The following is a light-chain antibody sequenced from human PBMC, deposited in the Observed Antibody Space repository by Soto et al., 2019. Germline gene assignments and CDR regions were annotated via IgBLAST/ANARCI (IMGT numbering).Light chain of an antibody. V-gene: IGLV5-45*03. J-gene: IGLJ3*02. CDR2: YKSDSDN. CDR3: VIWHGYGWV. CDR1: SGFDVGTYK. Sequence: QPVLTQPSSLSASPGASASLTCTLRSGFDVGTYKIYWYQQRPGSPPQYLLTYKSDSDNQQGSGVPSRSSGSKDASANAGILLISGLQSDDEADYYCVIWHGYGWVFGGGTKLTVL.